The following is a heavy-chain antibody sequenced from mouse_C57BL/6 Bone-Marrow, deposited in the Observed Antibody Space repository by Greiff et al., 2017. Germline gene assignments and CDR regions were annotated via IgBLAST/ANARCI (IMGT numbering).Heavy chain of an antibody. CDR1: GYTFTSYT. J-gene: IGHJ2*01. Sequence: VMLVESGAELARPGASVKMSCKASGYTFTSYTMHWVKQRPGQGLEWIGYINPSSGYTKYNQKFKDKATLTADKSSSTAYMQLSSLTSEDSAVYYCASGSSYHYWGQGTTLTVSS. CDR2: INPSSGYT. D-gene: IGHD1-1*01. CDR3: ASGSSYHY. V-gene: IGHV1-4*01.